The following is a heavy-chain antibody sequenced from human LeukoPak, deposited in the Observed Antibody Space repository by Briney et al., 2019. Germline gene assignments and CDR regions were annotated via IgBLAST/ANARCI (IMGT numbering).Heavy chain of an antibody. CDR1: GFIFSNYA. CDR3: AREGDAGAYFDY. V-gene: IGHV3-30-3*01. D-gene: IGHD1-14*01. CDR2: ISYDGSNK. J-gene: IGHJ4*02. Sequence: GRSLRLSCAASGFIFSNYAMHWVRQAPGKGLEWVAVISYDGSNKYYADSXKGRFTISRDNSKNTLYLQMNSLRAEDTAVYYCAREGDAGAYFDYWGQGTLVTVSS.